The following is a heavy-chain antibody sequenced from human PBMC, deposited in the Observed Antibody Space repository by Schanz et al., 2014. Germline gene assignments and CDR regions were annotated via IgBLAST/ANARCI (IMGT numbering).Heavy chain of an antibody. CDR1: GYIFGSHG. CDR3: ARVHIATYHYNSPGAFDI. CDR2: INAHTGNT. D-gene: IGHD3-10*01. V-gene: IGHV1-18*01. J-gene: IGHJ3*02. Sequence: QVQLVQSGAEVKKPGASVKVSCKASGYIFGSHGMTWVRQAPGQGPELMGWINAHTGNTQYAQKFQGRVNMTRDTVTTTVHLELTRRRTDDTASYYCARVHIATYHYNSPGAFDIWGQGTRVTVSS.